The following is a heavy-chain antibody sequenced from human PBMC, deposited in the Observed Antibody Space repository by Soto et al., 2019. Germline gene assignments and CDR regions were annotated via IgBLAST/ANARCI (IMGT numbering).Heavy chain of an antibody. CDR1: GFTFSSYS. J-gene: IGHJ4*02. CDR2: ISSSSSTI. D-gene: IGHD7-27*01. V-gene: IGHV3-48*01. CDR3: ARDLSALGFDY. Sequence: PGGSLRLSCAASGFTFSSYSMNWVRQAPGKGLEWVSYISSSSSTIYYADSVKGRFTISRDNAKNSLYLQMNSLRAEDTAVYYCARDLSALGFDYWGQGTLVTVSS.